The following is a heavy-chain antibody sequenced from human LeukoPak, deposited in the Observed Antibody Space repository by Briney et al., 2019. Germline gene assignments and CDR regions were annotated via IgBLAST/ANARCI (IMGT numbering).Heavy chain of an antibody. V-gene: IGHV1-18*01. CDR3: ARGLTMVRGVILLDAFDI. D-gene: IGHD3-10*01. CDR2: ISAYNGNT. CDR1: GYTFTSYG. J-gene: IGHJ3*02. Sequence: GASVKVSCKASGYTFTSYGISWVRQAPGQGLEWMGWISAYNGNTNYAQKLQGRVTMTTDTSTSTAYMELRSLRSDDTAVYYCARGLTMVRGVILLDAFDIWGQGTMVTVSS.